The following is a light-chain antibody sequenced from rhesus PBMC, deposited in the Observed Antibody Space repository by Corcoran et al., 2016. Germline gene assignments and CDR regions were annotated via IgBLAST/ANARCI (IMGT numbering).Light chain of an antibody. CDR1: QGISNN. Sequence: DIQMTQSPSSLSASVGDTVTITCRASQGISNNLAWYQQKPGKVPKLLINYASNLQSGIPSRFSGSGSGTDFTLTISILQPEDFSTYYCQHGYGTPYSFGQGTKVEIK. V-gene: IGKV1S15*01. CDR2: YAS. J-gene: IGKJ2*01. CDR3: QHGYGTPYS.